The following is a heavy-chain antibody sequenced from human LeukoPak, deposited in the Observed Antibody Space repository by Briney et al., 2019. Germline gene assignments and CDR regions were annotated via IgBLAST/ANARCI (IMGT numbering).Heavy chain of an antibody. CDR1: GLTFSRYA. J-gene: IGHJ4*02. CDR3: AKDFGDCSNGVCYGKPFDY. CDR2: CSGSGDTT. D-gene: IGHD2-8*01. Sequence: PGGSLRLSCAPSGLTFSRYAMRWARPSRGGGVEWVSDCSGSGDTTYYADTVKGRFTISRDNSKNTLYLQMNSLRAEDTAVYYCAKDFGDCSNGVCYGKPFDYWGQGTLVTASS. V-gene: IGHV3-23*01.